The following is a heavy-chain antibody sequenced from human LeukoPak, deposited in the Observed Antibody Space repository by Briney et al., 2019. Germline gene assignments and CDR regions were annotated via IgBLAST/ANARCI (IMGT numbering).Heavy chain of an antibody. V-gene: IGHV3-53*01. CDR1: GFTVSSNS. D-gene: IGHD3-3*01. Sequence: GGSLRLSCAASGFTVSSNSMSWVRPAPGKGLEWVSVIYSGGSTYYADPVKGRFTISRDKSKITLYLQLISLRAEDTDVYDCGKANFWSGYPFDYWGQGTLVTVSS. J-gene: IGHJ4*02. CDR3: GKANFWSGYPFDY. CDR2: IYSGGST.